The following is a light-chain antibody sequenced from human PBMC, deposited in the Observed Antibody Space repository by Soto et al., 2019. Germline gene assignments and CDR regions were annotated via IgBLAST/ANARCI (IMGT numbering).Light chain of an antibody. Sequence: QSVLTQRPSVSGAPGQRVTISCTGSSSNIGAGYDVHWYQQLPGTAPKLLIYGNSNRPSGVPDRFSGSKSGTSASLAITGLQAEDEADYYCQSYDSSLSGWDVVFGGGTKLTVL. J-gene: IGLJ2*01. V-gene: IGLV1-40*01. CDR2: GNS. CDR3: QSYDSSLSGWDVV. CDR1: SSNIGAGYD.